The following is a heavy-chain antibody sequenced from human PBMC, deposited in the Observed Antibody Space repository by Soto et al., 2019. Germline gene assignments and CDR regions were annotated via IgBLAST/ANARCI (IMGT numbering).Heavy chain of an antibody. D-gene: IGHD3-10*01. CDR1: GYTFTSYG. CDR3: ARDLVSLWFGELRDDAFDI. V-gene: IGHV1-18*01. J-gene: IGHJ3*02. CDR2: ISAYNGNT. Sequence: GASVKVSCKASGYTFTSYGISWVPQAPGQGLEWMGWISAYNGNTNYAQKLQGRVTMTTDTSTSTAYMELRSLRSDDTAVYYCARDLVSLWFGELRDDAFDIWGQGTMVTVSS.